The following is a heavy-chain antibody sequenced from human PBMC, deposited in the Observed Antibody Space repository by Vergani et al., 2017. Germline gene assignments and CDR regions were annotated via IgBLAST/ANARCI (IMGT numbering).Heavy chain of an antibody. CDR3: ATGAGPFDI. Sequence: QVQMQESGPGLVKTSETLSLTFSASGAPISYWCWSWLRQPAGKGLEWIGRLCPSRSTNYKPPLKSRVTMSIDTSKNQFSLKLTSVTAADTAVYYCATGAGPFDIWGQGTLVTVSS. CDR1: GAPISYWC. J-gene: IGHJ4*02. CDR2: LCPSRST. V-gene: IGHV4-4*07. D-gene: IGHD7-27*01.